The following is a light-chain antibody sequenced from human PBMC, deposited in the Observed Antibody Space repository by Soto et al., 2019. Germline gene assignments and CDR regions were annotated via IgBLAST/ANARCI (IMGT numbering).Light chain of an antibody. CDR3: SSYAATNNYV. V-gene: IGLV2-8*01. J-gene: IGLJ1*01. CDR2: EVT. CDR1: SSDVGGYNF. Sequence: QSVLTQPPSASGSPGQSVTISCTGISSDVGGYNFVSWYRQYPGKAPQLIIYEVTKRPSGFPDRFSGSKSGNTASLTVSGLQAEDEADYYCSSYAATNNYVFGSGTKATVL.